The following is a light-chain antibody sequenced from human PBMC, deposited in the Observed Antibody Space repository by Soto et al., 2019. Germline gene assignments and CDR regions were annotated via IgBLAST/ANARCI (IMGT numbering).Light chain of an antibody. CDR1: QSISSW. J-gene: IGKJ1*01. Sequence: DIQMTQSPSTLSASVGDRVTITCRASQSISSWLAWYQQKPGKAPKLLIYDASSLESGVPSRFSGSGSGTEFTLTISSLQPDDFATYYCQQYNSYQRTFGQGIKVEIK. CDR3: QQYNSYQRT. CDR2: DAS. V-gene: IGKV1-5*01.